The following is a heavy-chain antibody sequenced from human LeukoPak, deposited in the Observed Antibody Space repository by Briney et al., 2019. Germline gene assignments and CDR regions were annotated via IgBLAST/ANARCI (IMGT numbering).Heavy chain of an antibody. CDR3: ARVTTAMALFDY. CDR2: ISSSSSYI. V-gene: IGHV3-21*01. D-gene: IGHD5-18*01. CDR1: GFTFSSYS. J-gene: IGHJ4*02. Sequence: GGSLRLSCAASGFTFSSYSMNWVRQAPGKGLEWVSSISSSSSYIYYADSVKGRFTISRDNAKNSLYLQMNSLRAEDTAVYYCARVTTAMALFDYWGQGTLVTVSS.